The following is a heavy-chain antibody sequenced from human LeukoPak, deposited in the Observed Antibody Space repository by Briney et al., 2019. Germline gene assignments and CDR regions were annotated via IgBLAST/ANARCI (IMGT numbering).Heavy chain of an antibody. Sequence: SETLSLTCSVSGDSTSNNYWSWIRQPPGKGLEWIGYIDYSGSTNYNPSFKSRVTMSVDTSKNQFSLKLSSVTAADTAVYFCARHGGSWTFDYWGQGTLVTVSS. CDR2: IDYSGST. D-gene: IGHD6-13*01. V-gene: IGHV4-59*08. J-gene: IGHJ4*02. CDR3: ARHGGSWTFDY. CDR1: GDSTSNNY.